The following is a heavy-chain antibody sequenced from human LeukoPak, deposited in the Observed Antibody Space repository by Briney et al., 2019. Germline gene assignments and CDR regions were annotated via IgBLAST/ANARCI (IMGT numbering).Heavy chain of an antibody. J-gene: IGHJ6*03. Sequence: SVKVSCKASGGTFSSYAISWVRQAPGQGLERMGGIIPIFGTANYAQKFQGRVTITTDGSTSTAYMELSSLRSEDTAVYYCASAIAVDYYYYYYMDVWGKGTTVTVSS. V-gene: IGHV1-69*05. CDR3: ASAIAVDYYYYYYMDV. CDR2: IIPIFGTA. D-gene: IGHD6-19*01. CDR1: GGTFSSYA.